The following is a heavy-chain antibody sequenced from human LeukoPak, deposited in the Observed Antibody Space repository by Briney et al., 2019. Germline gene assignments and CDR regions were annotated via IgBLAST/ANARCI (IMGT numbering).Heavy chain of an antibody. D-gene: IGHD2-2*02. J-gene: IGHJ4*02. CDR1: GFTFSSYS. CDR3: ARSAEIVVVPAATPDY. CDR2: ISSSSSYI. V-gene: IGHV3-21*01. Sequence: GGSLRLSCAASGFTFSSYSMNWVRQAPGKGLEWVSSISSSSSYIYYADSVKGRFTISRDNAKNSLYLQMNSLRAEDTAVYYCARSAEIVVVPAATPDYWGQGTLVTVSS.